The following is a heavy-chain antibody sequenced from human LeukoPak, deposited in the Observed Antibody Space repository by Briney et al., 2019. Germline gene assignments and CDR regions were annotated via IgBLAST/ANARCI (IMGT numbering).Heavy chain of an antibody. Sequence: GGSLRLSCAASGFTFSSYWMSWIRQAPGKGLEWVANIKEDGSDKNYVDSVRGRFTISRDNAKNALYLQMNSLRAEDTAVYYCAKAPSIAAAGTFDYWGQGTLVTVSP. J-gene: IGHJ4*02. CDR3: AKAPSIAAAGTFDY. D-gene: IGHD6-13*01. CDR1: GFTFSSYW. CDR2: IKEDGSDK. V-gene: IGHV3-7*03.